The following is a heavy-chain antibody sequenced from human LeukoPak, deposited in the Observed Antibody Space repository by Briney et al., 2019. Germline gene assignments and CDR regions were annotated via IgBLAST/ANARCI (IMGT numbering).Heavy chain of an antibody. V-gene: IGHV4-59*01. CDR1: GGSISSYY. J-gene: IGHJ4*02. Sequence: SETLSLTCTVSGGSISSYYWSWIRQPPGKGPGWIGYIYYSGSTNYNPSLKSRVTISVDTSKNQFSLKLSSVTAADTAVYYCASSYSSSWYYFDYWGQGTLVTVSS. CDR3: ASSYSSSWYYFDY. D-gene: IGHD6-13*01. CDR2: IYYSGST.